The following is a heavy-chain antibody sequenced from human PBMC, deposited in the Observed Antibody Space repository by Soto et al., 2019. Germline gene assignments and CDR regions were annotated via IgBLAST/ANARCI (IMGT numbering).Heavy chain of an antibody. CDR2: ISGSGGST. V-gene: IGHV3-23*01. J-gene: IGHJ4*02. D-gene: IGHD6-13*01. CDR1: GFTFSNYA. CDR3: AKDQGSSWYEIDY. Sequence: EVQLLESGGGLVQPGGSLRLSCAASGFTFSNYAVTWVRQAPGKGLEWVSTISGSGGSTYYADSAKGRFTISRDNSWNTLCLQMNSLRSEDTAVYYCAKDQGSSWYEIDYWGQGTLVPVSS.